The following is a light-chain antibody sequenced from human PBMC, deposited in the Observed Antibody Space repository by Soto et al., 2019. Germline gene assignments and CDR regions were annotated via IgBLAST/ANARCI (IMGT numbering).Light chain of an antibody. CDR3: QQRSNWPQGDLT. J-gene: IGKJ4*01. CDR1: QSVSSN. Sequence: EIVMTQSPATLSVSPGERATLSCRASQSVSSNLAWFQQKPGQAPRLLIYGASTRATGIPARITGSGSGTEFTLTISSLQSEDFAVYYCQQRSNWPQGDLTFGGGTKVEIK. CDR2: GAS. V-gene: IGKV3-15*01.